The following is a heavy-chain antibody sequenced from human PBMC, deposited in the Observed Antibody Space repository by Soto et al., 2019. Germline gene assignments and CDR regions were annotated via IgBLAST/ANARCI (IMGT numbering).Heavy chain of an antibody. J-gene: IGHJ6*02. V-gene: IGHV4-34*01. D-gene: IGHD2-15*01. CDR3: ARGKGVVRGPYYYGMDV. Sequence: PSETLSLTCAVYGKSFSGYYWSWIRQPPGKGLEWIGEINHSGSTNYNPSLKSRVTISVDTSKNQFSLKLSSVTAADTAVYYCARGKGVVRGPYYYGMDVWGQGTTVTVSS. CDR2: INHSGST. CDR1: GKSFSGYY.